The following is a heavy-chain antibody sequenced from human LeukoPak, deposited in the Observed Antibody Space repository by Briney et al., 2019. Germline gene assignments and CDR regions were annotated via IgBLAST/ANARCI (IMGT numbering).Heavy chain of an antibody. CDR3: ARAFWIGPPDY. CDR2: INSDGSST. CDR1: EFTFSRYW. D-gene: IGHD3-3*01. Sequence: PGGSLRLSCAASEFTFSRYWMHWVRQTPGKGLVWVSRINSDGSSTSYADSVKGRFTISRDNAKNTLYLQMNSLRAEDTAVYYCARAFWIGPPDYWSQGTLVTVSS. V-gene: IGHV3-74*01. J-gene: IGHJ4*02.